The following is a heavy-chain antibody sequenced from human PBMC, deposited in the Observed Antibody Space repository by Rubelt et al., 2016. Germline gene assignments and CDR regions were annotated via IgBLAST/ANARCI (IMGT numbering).Heavy chain of an antibody. J-gene: IGHJ2*01. CDR3: ARRYSNVLYWCFDL. V-gene: IGHV4-39*01. CDR1: GGPISSSSYY. Sequence: QLQLQESGPGLVKPSETLSLTCTVSGGPISSSSYYWGWIRQPPGKGLEWIGSIYYSGSTYNNPSLKSRVTISVDTSKNQFPLKLISVTAAYTAVYYCARRYSNVLYWCFDLWGRGTLVTVSS. CDR2: IYYSGST. D-gene: IGHD5-12*01.